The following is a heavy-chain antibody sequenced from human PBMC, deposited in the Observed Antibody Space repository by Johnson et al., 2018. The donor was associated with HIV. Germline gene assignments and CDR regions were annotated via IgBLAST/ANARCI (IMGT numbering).Heavy chain of an antibody. V-gene: IGHV3-11*01. CDR3: AKLRPDRSGHRAFDI. CDR2: ISSSGNTI. CDR1: GFTFSDYY. J-gene: IGHJ3*02. D-gene: IGHD2-15*01. Sequence: QEQLVESGGGLVKPGGSLRLSCAASGFTFSDYYMSWIRQAPGKGLEWVSYISSSGNTIFYADSVKGRVTISRDNAKKSLYLQMNSLRDEDTALYYCAKLRPDRSGHRAFDIWGQGTMVTVSS.